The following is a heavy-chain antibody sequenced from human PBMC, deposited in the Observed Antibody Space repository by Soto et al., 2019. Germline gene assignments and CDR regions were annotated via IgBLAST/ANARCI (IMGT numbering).Heavy chain of an antibody. CDR3: ARLIRYCTNGVCFHRYYYYYMDV. J-gene: IGHJ6*03. D-gene: IGHD2-8*01. V-gene: IGHV5-51*01. CDR1: GYSFTSYW. CDR2: IYPGDSDT. Sequence: GESLKISCKGSGYSFTSYWIGWVRQMPGKGLEWMGIIYPGDSDTRYSPSFQGQVTISADKSISTAYLQWSSLKASDTAMYYCARLIRYCTNGVCFHRYYYYYMDVWGKGTTVTVSS.